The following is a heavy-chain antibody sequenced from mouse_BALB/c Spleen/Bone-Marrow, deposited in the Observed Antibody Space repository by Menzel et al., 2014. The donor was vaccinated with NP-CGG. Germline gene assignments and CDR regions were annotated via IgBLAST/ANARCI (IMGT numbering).Heavy chain of an antibody. J-gene: IGHJ4*01. Sequence: EVQVVESGGGLVQPGGSLKLSCATSGFTFSDYCMYWVRQTPEKRLEWVAYISNGGSSTYYPDTVKGRFTISRDNAKNTLYLQMSRLKSEDTAMYYCARRTAYAMDYWGQGTSVTVSS. CDR3: ARRTAYAMDY. CDR2: ISNGGSST. V-gene: IGHV5-12*02. CDR1: GFTFSDYC. D-gene: IGHD1-2*01.